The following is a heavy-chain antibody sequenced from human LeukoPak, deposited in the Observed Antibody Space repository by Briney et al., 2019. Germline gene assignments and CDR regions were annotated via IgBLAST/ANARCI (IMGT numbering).Heavy chain of an antibody. CDR3: ARDQNWNDSFDAFDI. D-gene: IGHD1-1*01. J-gene: IGHJ3*02. CDR1: GYTFTGYY. V-gene: IGHV1-46*01. Sequence: ASVKVSCKASGYTFTGYYMHWVRQAPGQGLEWMGWINPSGGSTSYAQKFQGRVTMTRDTSTSTVYMELSSLRSEDTAVYYCARDQNWNDSFDAFDIWGQGTMVTVSS. CDR2: INPSGGST.